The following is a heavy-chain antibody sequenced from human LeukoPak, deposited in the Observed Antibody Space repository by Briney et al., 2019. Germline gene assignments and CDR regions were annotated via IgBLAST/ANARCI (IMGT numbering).Heavy chain of an antibody. J-gene: IGHJ3*02. CDR3: ARVWSYYDSSGSPI. CDR1: GFTFSSYS. V-gene: IGHV3-21*01. CDR2: ISSSSSYI. Sequence: GGSLRLSCAASGFTFSSYSMNWVRQAPGKGLEWVSSISSSSSYIYYADSVKGRFTISRDNAKNSLYLQMNSLRAEDTAVYYCARVWSYYDSSGSPIWGQGTMVTVSS. D-gene: IGHD3-22*01.